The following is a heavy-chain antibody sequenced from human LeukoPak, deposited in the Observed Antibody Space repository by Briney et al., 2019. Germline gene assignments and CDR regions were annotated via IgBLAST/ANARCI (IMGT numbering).Heavy chain of an antibody. V-gene: IGHV4-59*01. Sequence: SETLSLTCTVSGGSISNYFWSWIRQPPGKGLEWIGFITYSGSTDHNPSLKSRVTISLAASKNHFSLNLPSVTAADTAVYYCVIHTTSGWYHVVYWGQGTLVTVSS. CDR2: ITYSGST. D-gene: IGHD6-19*01. J-gene: IGHJ4*02. CDR3: VIHTTSGWYHVVY. CDR1: GGSISNYF.